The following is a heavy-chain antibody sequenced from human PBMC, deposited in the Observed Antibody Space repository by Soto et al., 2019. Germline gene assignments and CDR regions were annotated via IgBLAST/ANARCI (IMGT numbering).Heavy chain of an antibody. CDR2: TYYRSKWYN. J-gene: IGHJ6*02. Sequence: SQTLSLTCAISGDSVSSNSAAWNWIRQSPSRGLEWLGRTYYRSKWYNDYAVSVKSRITINPNTSKNQFSLQLNSVTPEDTAVYYCAMGTTKTYYYGMDVWGQGTTVTVSS. CDR1: GDSVSSNSAA. V-gene: IGHV6-1*01. CDR3: AMGTTKTYYYGMDV. D-gene: IGHD1-7*01.